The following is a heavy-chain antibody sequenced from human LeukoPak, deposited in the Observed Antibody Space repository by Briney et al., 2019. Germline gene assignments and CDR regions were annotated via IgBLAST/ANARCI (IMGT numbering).Heavy chain of an antibody. CDR1: VGSISSYY. D-gene: IGHD3-3*01. Sequence: SETLSLPRTVSVGSISSYYWSWIRQPPGKGLEWVGYIYYSGSTNYNPSLKSRVTISVDTSKNQFSLKLSSVTAADTAVYYCARVGSGNYYYYYMDVWGKGTTVTVSS. J-gene: IGHJ6*03. V-gene: IGHV4-59*01. CDR2: IYYSGST. CDR3: ARVGSGNYYYYYMDV.